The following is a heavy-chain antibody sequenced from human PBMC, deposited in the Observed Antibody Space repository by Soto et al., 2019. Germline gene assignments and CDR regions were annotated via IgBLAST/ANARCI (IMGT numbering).Heavy chain of an antibody. J-gene: IGHJ6*02. Sequence: GASVKVSCKASGYTFTSYGISWVRQAPGQGLEWMGWISAYNGNTNYAQKLQGRVTMTTDTSTSTAYMELRSLRSDDTAVYYCARDGYCGSTSCHPYYYYGMDVWGQGTTVTVSS. CDR2: ISAYNGNT. CDR3: ARDGYCGSTSCHPYYYYGMDV. CDR1: GYTFTSYG. V-gene: IGHV1-18*01. D-gene: IGHD2-2*03.